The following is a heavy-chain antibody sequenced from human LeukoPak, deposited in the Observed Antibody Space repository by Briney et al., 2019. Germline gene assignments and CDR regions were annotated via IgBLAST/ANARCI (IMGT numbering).Heavy chain of an antibody. CDR1: GFTFSSYA. V-gene: IGHV3-23*01. CDR2: ISGSGGST. J-gene: IGHJ4*02. D-gene: IGHD6-13*01. CDR3: AKRSRVRAAADLFDY. Sequence: GGSLGLSCAASGFTFSSYAMSWVRQAPGKGLEWVSAISGSGGSTYYADSVKGRFTISRDNSKNTLYLQMNSLRAEDTAVYYCAKRSRVRAAADLFDYWGQGTLVTVSS.